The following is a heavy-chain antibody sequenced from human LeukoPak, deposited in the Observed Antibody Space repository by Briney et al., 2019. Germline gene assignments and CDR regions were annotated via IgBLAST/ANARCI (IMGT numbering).Heavy chain of an antibody. Sequence: SVKVSCKASGGTFSSYAISWVRQAPGQGLEWMGGIIPIFGTANYAQKFQGRVTITTDESTSTAYMELSSLRSEDTAVYYCARIRSAYCSSTSCPFDYWGQGTLVTVSS. D-gene: IGHD2-2*01. V-gene: IGHV1-69*05. CDR2: IIPIFGTA. J-gene: IGHJ4*02. CDR1: GGTFSSYA. CDR3: ARIRSAYCSSTSCPFDY.